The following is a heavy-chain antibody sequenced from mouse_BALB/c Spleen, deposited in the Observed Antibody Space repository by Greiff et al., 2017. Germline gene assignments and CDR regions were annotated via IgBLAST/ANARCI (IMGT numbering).Heavy chain of an antibody. D-gene: IGHD1-1*01. J-gene: IGHJ2*01. Sequence: EVNVVESGGGLVKPGGSLKLSCAASGFTFSSYAMSWVRQSPEKRLEWVAEISSGGSYTYYPDTVTGRFTISRDNAKNTLYLEMSSLRSEDTAMYYCARDDYGSSFDYWGQGTTLTVSS. CDR3: ARDDYGSSFDY. CDR2: ISSGGSYT. V-gene: IGHV5-9-4*01. CDR1: GFTFSSYA.